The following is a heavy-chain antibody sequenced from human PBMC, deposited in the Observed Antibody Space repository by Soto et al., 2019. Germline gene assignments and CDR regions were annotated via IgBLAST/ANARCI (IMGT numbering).Heavy chain of an antibody. V-gene: IGHV3-7*01. J-gene: IGHJ4*02. CDR2: IKQDGSEK. CDR3: ARVKRLFFDFWSAYSYHFDY. Sequence: RRLSCAASGFTFSSYWMNWVRQAPGKGLEWVANIKQDGSEKYYVDSVKGRFTISRDNAKDSLYLQMNSLRAEDTAVYYCARVKRLFFDFWSAYSYHFDYWGQGAPVTVSS. D-gene: IGHD3-3*01. CDR1: GFTFSSYW.